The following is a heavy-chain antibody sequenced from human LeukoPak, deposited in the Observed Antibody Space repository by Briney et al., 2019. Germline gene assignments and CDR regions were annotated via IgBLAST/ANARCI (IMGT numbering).Heavy chain of an antibody. V-gene: IGHV3-11*04. D-gene: IGHD4-11*01. CDR2: ISSSGSTI. CDR3: ARDSMTTAFDY. Sequence: GGSLRLSCAASGFTFSDYYMSWIRQAPGKGLKWVSYISSSGSTIYYADSVKGRFTISRDNAKNSLYLQMNSLRAEDTAVYYCARDSMTTAFDYWGQGTLVTVSS. J-gene: IGHJ4*02. CDR1: GFTFSDYY.